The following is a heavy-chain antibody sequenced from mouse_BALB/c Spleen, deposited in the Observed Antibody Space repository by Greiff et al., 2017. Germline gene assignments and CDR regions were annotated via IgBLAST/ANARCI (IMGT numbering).Heavy chain of an antibody. CDR1: GFTFSSYG. CDR3: ARQDGGYGNYYAMDY. Sequence: EVKLMESGGDLVKPGGSLKLSCAASGFTFSSYGMSWVRQTPDKRLEWVATISSGGSYTYYPDSVKGRFTISRDNAKNTLYLQMSSLKSEDTAMYYCARQDGGYGNYYAMDYWGQGTSVTVSS. D-gene: IGHD2-10*02. V-gene: IGHV5-6*01. J-gene: IGHJ4*01. CDR2: ISSGGSYT.